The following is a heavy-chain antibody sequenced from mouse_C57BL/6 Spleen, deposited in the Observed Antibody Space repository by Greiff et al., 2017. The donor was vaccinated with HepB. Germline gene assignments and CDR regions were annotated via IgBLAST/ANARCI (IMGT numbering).Heavy chain of an antibody. J-gene: IGHJ3*01. D-gene: IGHD3-1*01. V-gene: IGHV1-61*01. CDR3: TRSGGGGWFSY. CDR1: GYTFTSYW. Sequence: QVQLQQPGAELVRPGCSVKLSCKASGYTFTSYWMDWVKQRPGKGLEWIGNIYSSDSETHYNQKLKDKSTLTVDKSTSTSYMQLSSLTSEDSAVYCGTRSGGGGWFSYWGQGTLVTVSA. CDR2: IYSSDSET.